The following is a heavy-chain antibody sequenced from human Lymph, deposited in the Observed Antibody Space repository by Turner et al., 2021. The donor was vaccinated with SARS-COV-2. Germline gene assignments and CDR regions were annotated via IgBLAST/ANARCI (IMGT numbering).Heavy chain of an antibody. Sequence: QVQLVESGGGVVQPGRSLRLSCAASGFTFSSYFMHWVRQAPGKGLEWVAVISYDGSNKYYADSVKGRFTISRDNSKNTLYLQMNSLRAEDTAVYYCASNFWSAYRLDYWGQGTLVTVSS. CDR2: ISYDGSNK. V-gene: IGHV3-30-3*01. D-gene: IGHD3-3*01. J-gene: IGHJ4*02. CDR1: GFTFSSYF. CDR3: ASNFWSAYRLDY.